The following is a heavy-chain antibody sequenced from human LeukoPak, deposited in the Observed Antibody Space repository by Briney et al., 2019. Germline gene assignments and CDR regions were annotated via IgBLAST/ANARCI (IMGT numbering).Heavy chain of an antibody. CDR1: GGSFSGYY. CDR2: INHSGST. J-gene: IGHJ5*02. CDR3: ARGNHNGRAAPWFDP. D-gene: IGHD6-6*01. Sequence: SETLSLTCAVYGGSFSGYYWSWIRQPPGKGLEWIGEINHSGSTNYNPSLKSRVTISVDTSKNQFSLKLSSVTAADTAVYYCARGNHNGRAAPWFDPWGQGTLVTVSS. V-gene: IGHV4-34*01.